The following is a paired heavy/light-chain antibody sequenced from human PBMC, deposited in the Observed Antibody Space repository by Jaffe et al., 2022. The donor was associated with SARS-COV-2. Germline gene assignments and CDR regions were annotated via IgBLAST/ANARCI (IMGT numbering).Heavy chain of an antibody. D-gene: IGHD5-18*01. CDR1: GGSISSSSYY. CDR3: ATRGYSSRYNYFDY. J-gene: IGHJ4*02. Sequence: QLYLQESGPGLVKPSETLSLTCAVSGGSISSSSYYWAWIRQPPGTGLEWIGNIYHSGSTYYNPSLKSRVTISVVTSKNQFSLNLSSVTAADTAVYYCATRGYSSRYNYFDYWGQGALVTVPS. CDR2: IYHSGST. V-gene: IGHV4-39*01.
Light chain of an antibody. CDR2: NTD. V-gene: IGLV8-61*01. CDR3: VLYMGSGISV. J-gene: IGLJ3*02. CDR1: SGSVSTSHY. Sequence: QTVVTQEPSFSVSPGGTVTLTCGLSSGSVSTSHYPSWYQKTPGQAPRTLIYNTDTRSSGVPDRFSGSILGNKAALTITGTQADDESDYYCVLYMGSGISVFGGGTKLTVL.